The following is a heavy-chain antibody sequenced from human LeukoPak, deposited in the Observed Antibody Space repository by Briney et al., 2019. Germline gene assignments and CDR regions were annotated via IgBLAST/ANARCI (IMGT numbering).Heavy chain of an antibody. CDR3: AKGVRGYSQGARFDY. CDR2: RSADTT. CDR1: GFTFSDYY. D-gene: IGHD5-18*01. Sequence: PGGSLRLSCAASGFTFSDYYMSRSADTTLYAESVKGRFTISRDSAKSSLYLQMNDLRAEDAAIYYCAKGVRGYSQGARFDYWGQGTLVTVSS. V-gene: IGHV3-11*01. J-gene: IGHJ4*02.